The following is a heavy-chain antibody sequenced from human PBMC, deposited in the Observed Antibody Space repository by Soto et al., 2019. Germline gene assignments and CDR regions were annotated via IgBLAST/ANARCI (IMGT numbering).Heavy chain of an antibody. Sequence: QVQLQESGPGLVKPSETLSLTCTVSGGSISSYYWSYIRQPPGKGLEWIGYIFYSGSTNYNPSLKSRVTISIDTSKNRFSLRLTSVTAADTAVYYCARGELVLDYWGRGTLVTVSS. CDR3: ARGELVLDY. D-gene: IGHD1-1*01. CDR1: GGSISSYY. V-gene: IGHV4-59*01. CDR2: IFYSGST. J-gene: IGHJ4*02.